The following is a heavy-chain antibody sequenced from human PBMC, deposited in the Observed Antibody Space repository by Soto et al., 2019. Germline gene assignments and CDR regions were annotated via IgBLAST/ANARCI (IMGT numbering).Heavy chain of an antibody. CDR2: IIPIFGTA. V-gene: IGHV1-69*06. J-gene: IGHJ6*02. Sequence: QVQLVQSGAEVKKPGSSVKVSCKASGGTFSSYAISWVRQAPGQGLEWTGGIIPIFGTANYAQKFQVRVTITADNSTSTAYMELSSLRSEDMAVYYCASHGRYCSSTSCYGVYYYGMDVWGQGTTGTVSS. D-gene: IGHD2-2*01. CDR3: ASHGRYCSSTSCYGVYYYGMDV. CDR1: GGTFSSYA.